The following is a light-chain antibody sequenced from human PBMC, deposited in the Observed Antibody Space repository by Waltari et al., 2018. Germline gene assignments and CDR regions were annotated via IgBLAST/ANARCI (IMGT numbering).Light chain of an antibody. CDR3: NSRDSSGNHHVV. Sequence: SSELTQDPAVSVALGQTVRITCQGDSLRSYYASWYQQKPGQAPVLVIYGKNNRPSGIPDRFSGSSSGNTASLTITAAQAEDEADYYCNSRDSSGNHHVVFGGGTKLTVL. J-gene: IGLJ2*01. CDR2: GKN. CDR1: SLRSYY. V-gene: IGLV3-19*01.